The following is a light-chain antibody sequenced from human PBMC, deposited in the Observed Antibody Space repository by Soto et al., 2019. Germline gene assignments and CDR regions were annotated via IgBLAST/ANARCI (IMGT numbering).Light chain of an antibody. Sequence: QSVLTQPASVSGSPGQSITISCTGTSSDVGGYNFVSWYQHHPGKAPKLIIYDVTNRPSGISNRFSGSKSGNTASLTISGLQAEDEADYYCTSYTGSITYVFGTGTQLTVL. CDR3: TSYTGSITYV. CDR2: DVT. V-gene: IGLV2-14*03. CDR1: SSDVGGYNF. J-gene: IGLJ1*01.